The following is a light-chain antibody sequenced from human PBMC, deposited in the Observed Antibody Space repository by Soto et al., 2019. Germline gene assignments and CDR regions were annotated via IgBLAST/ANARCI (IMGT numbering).Light chain of an antibody. CDR1: QSVSSSY. CDR2: DAS. CDR3: QQYGSSVNT. V-gene: IGKV3-20*01. Sequence: EIVLTQSPGTLSLSPGERATLSCRASQSVSSSYLAWYQQKPGQAPRLLIYDASNRATGIPARFSGSGSGTDFTLTISSLEPEDFAVYYCQQYGSSVNTFGQGTKVDIK. J-gene: IGKJ1*01.